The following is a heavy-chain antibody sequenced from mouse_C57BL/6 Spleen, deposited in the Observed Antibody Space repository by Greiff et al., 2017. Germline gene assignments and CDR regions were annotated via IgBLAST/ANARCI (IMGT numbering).Heavy chain of an antibody. V-gene: IGHV1-5*01. CDR2: IYPGNSDT. J-gene: IGHJ1*03. Sequence: EVQLQQSGTVLARPGASVKMSCKTSGYTFTSYWMHWVKQRPGQGLEWIGAIYPGNSDTSYNQKFKGKAKLTAVTSASTAYMELSSLTNEDSAVNYCTRGITTVVAPGYFDVWGTGTTVTVSS. CDR3: TRGITTVVAPGYFDV. CDR1: GYTFTSYW. D-gene: IGHD1-1*01.